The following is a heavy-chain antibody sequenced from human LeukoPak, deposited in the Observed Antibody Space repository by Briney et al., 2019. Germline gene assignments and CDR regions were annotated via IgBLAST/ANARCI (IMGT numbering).Heavy chain of an antibody. V-gene: IGHV3-43D*03. Sequence: AGGSLRLSCAASGFTFDDYAMHWVRQAPGKGLEWVSLISWDGGSTYYADSVKGRFTNSRDNSKNSLYLQMNSLRAEDTALYYCAKDRQGVGATGFDYWGQGSLVTVSS. CDR2: ISWDGGST. D-gene: IGHD1-26*01. CDR1: GFTFDDYA. CDR3: AKDRQGVGATGFDY. J-gene: IGHJ4*02.